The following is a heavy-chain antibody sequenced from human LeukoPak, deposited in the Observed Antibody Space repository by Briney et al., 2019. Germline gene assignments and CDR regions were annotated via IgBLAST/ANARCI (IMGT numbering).Heavy chain of an antibody. V-gene: IGHV3-23*01. D-gene: IGHD6-13*01. Sequence: GSLRLSCAASGFTFSSYWMSWVRQAPGKGLEWVSGITGSGSSTYYADSVKGRFTVSRDNSKNTLYLQMNSLRAEDTAIYYCGKHSDATSSPAWGQGTLVTVSS. CDR1: GFTFSSYW. J-gene: IGHJ5*02. CDR3: GKHSDATSSPA. CDR2: ITGSGSST.